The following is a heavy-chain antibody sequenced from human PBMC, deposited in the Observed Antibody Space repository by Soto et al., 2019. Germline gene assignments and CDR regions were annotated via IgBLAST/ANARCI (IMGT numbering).Heavy chain of an antibody. J-gene: IGHJ3*02. CDR3: ARPSSGPDAFDI. CDR2: IDPSDSYT. D-gene: IGHD6-19*01. Sequence: PGESLKISCKGSGYSFTSYRISWVRQMPGKGLEWMGRIDPSDSYTNYSPSFQGQVTISADKSISTAYLQWSSLKASDTAMYYCARPSSGPDAFDIWGQGTMVTVSS. CDR1: GYSFTSYR. V-gene: IGHV5-10-1*04.